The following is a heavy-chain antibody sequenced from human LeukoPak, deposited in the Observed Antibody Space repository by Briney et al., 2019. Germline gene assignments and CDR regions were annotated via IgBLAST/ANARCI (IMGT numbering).Heavy chain of an antibody. Sequence: PSETLSLTCTVSGGSITRSTDYWGWIRQPPGKGLEWIGSIYYSGSTYYNPSLKSRVTISVDTSKNQFSLKLSSVTAADTAVYYCARVRTVYYDSSGSRGEYYYYGMDVWGQGTTVTVSS. D-gene: IGHD3-22*01. V-gene: IGHV4-39*01. CDR3: ARVRTVYYDSSGSRGEYYYYGMDV. J-gene: IGHJ6*02. CDR1: GGSITRSTDY. CDR2: IYYSGST.